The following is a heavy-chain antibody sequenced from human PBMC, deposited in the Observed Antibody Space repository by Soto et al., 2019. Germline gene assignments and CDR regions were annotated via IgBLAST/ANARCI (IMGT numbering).Heavy chain of an antibody. D-gene: IGHD2-15*01. CDR3: ARIDCTGGSCRPYSYYDLDV. V-gene: IGHV3-33*01. J-gene: IGHJ6*02. CDR2: IWYDGSKK. Sequence: PGGSLRLSCEASGFTFNTYGMHWVRQGPGKGLEWVAVIWYDGSKKYYADSVKGRFSISRDNSKNTLYLQMNSLRAEDTAVYFCARIDCTGGSCRPYSYYDLDVWGQGTTVTVSS. CDR1: GFTFNTYG.